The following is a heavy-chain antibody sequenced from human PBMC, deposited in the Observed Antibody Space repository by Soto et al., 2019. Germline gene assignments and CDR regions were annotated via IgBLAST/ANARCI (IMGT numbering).Heavy chain of an antibody. D-gene: IGHD4-17*01. CDR1: GGSISSGGYY. CDR2: IYYIGST. Sequence: QVQLHESGPGLVEPSHTLSITCTVSGGSISSGGYYWSWIRQHPGKGPEWIGHIYYIGSTHSNPSLGSRVTITVDTSRNQFSLNLRSVTAPDTAVYYCARDVSFYGGPAYGMDVWGQGTTVNVSS. J-gene: IGHJ6*02. CDR3: ARDVSFYGGPAYGMDV. V-gene: IGHV4-31*03.